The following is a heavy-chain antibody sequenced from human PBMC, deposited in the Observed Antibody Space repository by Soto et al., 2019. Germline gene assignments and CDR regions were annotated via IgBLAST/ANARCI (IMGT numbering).Heavy chain of an antibody. CDR2: IYYSGST. J-gene: IGHJ6*02. CDR3: AGDVLRYFDWPTHGMDV. CDR1: GGSISSGGYY. D-gene: IGHD3-9*01. V-gene: IGHV4-39*01. Sequence: SETLSLTCTVSGGSISSGGYYWSWIRQHPGKGLEWIGCIYYSGSTYYNPSLKSRVTISVDTSKNQFSLKLSSVTAADTAVYYCAGDVLRYFDWPTHGMDVWGQGTTVTVSS.